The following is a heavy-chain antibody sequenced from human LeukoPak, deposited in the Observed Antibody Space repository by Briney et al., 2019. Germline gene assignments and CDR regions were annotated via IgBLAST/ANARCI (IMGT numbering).Heavy chain of an antibody. J-gene: IGHJ4*02. CDR3: AKDRDGYNTDFDY. D-gene: IGHD5-24*01. Sequence: GGSLRLSCAASGFIFTNYAMIWVRQAPGKGLEWVSGISGSGGSTYYADSVKGRFTISRDKSKNTLYLQMNSLRAEDTAVYYCAKDRDGYNTDFDYWGQGTLVTVSS. CDR1: GFIFTNYA. CDR2: ISGSGGST. V-gene: IGHV3-23*01.